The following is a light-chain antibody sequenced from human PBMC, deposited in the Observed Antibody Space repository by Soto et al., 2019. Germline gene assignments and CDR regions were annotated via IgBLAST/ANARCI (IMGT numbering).Light chain of an antibody. CDR3: QQYGSSLYT. CDR2: DAS. CDR1: QSVNSRY. Sequence: EIVLTQSPGTLSLSPGERATLSCRASQSVNSRYLAWYQQKPGQAPRLLIYDASSRATGIPDRFSGSGSGTDFTLSISRLEPEDFALYYCQQYGSSLYTFGQGTKLEIK. V-gene: IGKV3-20*01. J-gene: IGKJ2*01.